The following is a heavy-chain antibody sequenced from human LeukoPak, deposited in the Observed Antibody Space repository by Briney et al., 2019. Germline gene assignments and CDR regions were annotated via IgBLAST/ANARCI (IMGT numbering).Heavy chain of an antibody. J-gene: IGHJ4*02. CDR3: ARHGPTYYYDSSGSMGDY. CDR2: IYPGDSDT. CDR1: GYRFTSYW. D-gene: IGHD3-22*01. V-gene: IGHV5-51*01. Sequence: GESLKISCKGSGYRFTSYWIGWVRQMPGKGLEWMGIIYPGDSDTRYSPSFQGQVTISADKSISTAYLQWSSLKASDTAMYYCARHGPTYYYDSSGSMGDYWGQGTLVTVSS.